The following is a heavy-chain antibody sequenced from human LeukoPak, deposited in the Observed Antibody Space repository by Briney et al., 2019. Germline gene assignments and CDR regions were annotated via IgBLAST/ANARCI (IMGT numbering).Heavy chain of an antibody. Sequence: GGSLRLSCAASGFALSSHWMTWVRQVPGRGPEWVANVNRDGSETYYLDSVKGRFTISKDNAKNSLYLQMNSLRAEDTALYHCARNNGMDVWGRGTTVIVSS. V-gene: IGHV3-7*03. J-gene: IGHJ6*02. CDR2: VNRDGSET. CDR1: GFALSSHW. CDR3: ARNNGMDV.